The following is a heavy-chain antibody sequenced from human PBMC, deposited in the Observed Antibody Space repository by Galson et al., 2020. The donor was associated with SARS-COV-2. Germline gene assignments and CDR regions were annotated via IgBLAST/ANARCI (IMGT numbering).Heavy chain of an antibody. CDR1: GGSFSGYY. D-gene: IGHD3-10*01. CDR2: INHSGST. V-gene: IGHV4-34*01. Sequence: SQTLSLTCAVYGGSFSGYYWSWIRQPPGKGLEWIGDINHSGSTNYNPSLQSRVTISVDTSKNQFSLKLSSVTAADTAVYYCARATGSWGGDWFDPWGQGTLVTVSS. J-gene: IGHJ5*02. CDR3: ARATGSWGGDWFDP.